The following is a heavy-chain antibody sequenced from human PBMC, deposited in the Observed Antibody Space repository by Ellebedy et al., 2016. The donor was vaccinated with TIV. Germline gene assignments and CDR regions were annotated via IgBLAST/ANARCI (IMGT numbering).Heavy chain of an antibody. V-gene: IGHV4-59*01. Sequence: MPSETLSLTCTVSGGSMTNYYWSWIRQSPGKGLEWIGYVYDSGHTNYNPSLKSRVTISIDTSKNQFSLRLNSVTAADTAVYYCARESFSDSSTYSGAEFFQYWGQGSLVTVSS. CDR1: GGSMTNYY. D-gene: IGHD3-22*01. CDR2: VYDSGHT. CDR3: ARESFSDSSTYSGAEFFQY. J-gene: IGHJ1*01.